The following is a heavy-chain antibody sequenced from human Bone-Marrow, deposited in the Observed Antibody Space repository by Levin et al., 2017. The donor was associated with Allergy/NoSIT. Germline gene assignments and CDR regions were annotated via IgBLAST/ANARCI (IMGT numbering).Heavy chain of an antibody. Sequence: GGSLRLSCTASGFTFGDYAMSWVRQAPGKGLEWVGFIRSKAYGGTTEYAASVKGRFTISRDDSKSIAYLQMNSLKTEDTAVYYCTRMNYSNLLSMDFWFDPWGQGTLVTVSS. CDR2: IRSKAYGGTT. J-gene: IGHJ5*02. CDR3: TRMNYSNLLSMDFWFDP. CDR1: GFTFGDYA. V-gene: IGHV3-49*04. D-gene: IGHD4-11*01.